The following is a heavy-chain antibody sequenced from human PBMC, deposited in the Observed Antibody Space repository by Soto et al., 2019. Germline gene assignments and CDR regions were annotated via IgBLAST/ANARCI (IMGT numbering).Heavy chain of an antibody. CDR3: ARGSHNWNYWGYGMDV. CDR1: GGSFSGYY. D-gene: IGHD1-7*01. Sequence: SETLSLTCAVYGGSFSGYYWSWIRQPPGKGLEWIGEINHSGSTNYNPSLKSRVTISVDTSKNQFSLKLSSVTAADTAVYYCARGSHNWNYWGYGMDVWGQGTTVTVSS. CDR2: INHSGST. V-gene: IGHV4-34*01. J-gene: IGHJ6*02.